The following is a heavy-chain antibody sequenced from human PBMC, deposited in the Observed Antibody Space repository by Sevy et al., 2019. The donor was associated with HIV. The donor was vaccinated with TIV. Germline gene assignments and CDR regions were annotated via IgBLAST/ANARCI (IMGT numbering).Heavy chain of an antibody. Sequence: GGSLRLSCAASGFIFNNYDMYWIRQAPGKGLEWVATVSYDGADKDYADIVKGRFTISRDSSRSMLYLQMSSLRPDDPGVYFCAKDMVDCSGGTCYSGAVSPFESWGQGTLVTVSS. CDR1: GFIFNNYD. J-gene: IGHJ4*02. CDR2: VSYDGADK. D-gene: IGHD2-15*01. V-gene: IGHV3-30*18. CDR3: AKDMVDCSGGTCYSGAVSPFES.